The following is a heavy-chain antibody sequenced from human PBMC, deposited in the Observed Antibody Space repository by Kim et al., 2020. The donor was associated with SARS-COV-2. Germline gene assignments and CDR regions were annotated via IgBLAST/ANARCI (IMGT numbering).Heavy chain of an antibody. CDR2: INPNSGGT. Sequence: ASVKVSCKASGYTFTGYYMHWVRQAPGQGLEWMGRINPNSGGTNYAQKFQGRVTMTRDTSISTAYMELSRLRSDDTAVYYCARIKGNWNYGVNWFDPWGQGTLVTVSS. V-gene: IGHV1-2*06. CDR3: ARIKGNWNYGVNWFDP. J-gene: IGHJ5*02. CDR1: GYTFTGYY. D-gene: IGHD1-7*01.